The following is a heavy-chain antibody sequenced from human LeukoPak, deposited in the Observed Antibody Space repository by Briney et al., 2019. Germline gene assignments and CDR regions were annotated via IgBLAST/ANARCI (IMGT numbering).Heavy chain of an antibody. Sequence: SETLSLTCAVYGGSFSGYYWSWIRQPPGKGLEWIGEINHSGSTNYNPSLKSRVTISVDTSKNQFSLKLSSVTAADTAMYYCARGRWLQNFDYWGQGTLVTVSS. J-gene: IGHJ4*02. CDR3: ARGRWLQNFDY. D-gene: IGHD5-24*01. CDR1: GGSFSGYY. CDR2: INHSGST. V-gene: IGHV4-34*01.